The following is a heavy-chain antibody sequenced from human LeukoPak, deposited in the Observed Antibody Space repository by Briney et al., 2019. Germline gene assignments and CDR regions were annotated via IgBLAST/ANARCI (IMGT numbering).Heavy chain of an antibody. D-gene: IGHD3-16*01. CDR1: GLSFSSFA. Sequence: GGSLRLSCAASGLSFSSFAMSWVRQAPARGLERLSSMKGTGETFYADSVRGRFTLSRDDSRNTVYLQLNNLRVEDTAVYYCARASWVSSADAVWWGQGTVVTVSS. CDR2: MKGTGET. CDR3: ARASWVSSADAVW. J-gene: IGHJ4*02. V-gene: IGHV3-23*01.